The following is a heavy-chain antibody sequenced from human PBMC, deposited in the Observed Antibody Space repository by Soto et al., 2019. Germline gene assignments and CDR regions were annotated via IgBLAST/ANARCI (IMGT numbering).Heavy chain of an antibody. CDR3: VEEGGAGTGY. J-gene: IGHJ4*02. V-gene: IGHV3-74*01. CDR2: INSDGSGT. Sequence: PVGSLRLSCATSGFAFSGYCTHWVRQVPGKGLVWLSRINSDGSGTGYADSVRGRFTIFRDNAKRTVYLQMNSLTVEDTAVYYCVEEGGAGTGYWGQGTMVTV. CDR1: GFAFSGYC.